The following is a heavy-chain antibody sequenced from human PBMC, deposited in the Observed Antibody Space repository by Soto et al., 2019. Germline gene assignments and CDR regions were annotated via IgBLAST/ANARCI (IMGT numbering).Heavy chain of an antibody. Sequence: PGGSLRLSCAASGFTFSDYYMSWIRQAPGKGLEWVSYISSSGSTIYYADSVKGRFTISRDNAKNSLYPQMNSLRAEDTAVYYCAGEPYSSSWFHPWGQGTLVTVSS. CDR3: AGEPYSSSWFHP. CDR2: ISSSGSTI. V-gene: IGHV3-11*01. J-gene: IGHJ5*02. D-gene: IGHD6-13*01. CDR1: GFTFSDYY.